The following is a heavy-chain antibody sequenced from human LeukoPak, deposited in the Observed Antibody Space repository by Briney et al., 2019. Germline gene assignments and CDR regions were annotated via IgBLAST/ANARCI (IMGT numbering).Heavy chain of an antibody. CDR3: ARDPSYYYDSSGNDAFDI. CDR1: EFSVGSNY. J-gene: IGHJ3*02. V-gene: IGHV3-30*02. CDR2: IRFDGSNK. Sequence: PGGSLRLSCAASEFSVGSNYMTWVRQAPGKGLEWVAFIRFDGSNKYYADSVKGRFTISRDNAKNSLYLQMNSLRAEDTAVYYCARDPSYYYDSSGNDAFDIWGQGTMVTVSS. D-gene: IGHD3-22*01.